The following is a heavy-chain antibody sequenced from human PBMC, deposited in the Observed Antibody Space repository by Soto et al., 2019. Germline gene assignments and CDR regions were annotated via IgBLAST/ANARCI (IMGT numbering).Heavy chain of an antibody. CDR3: ARGHAYSGSYYEKDFDC. J-gene: IGHJ4*02. CDR2: IYTGGST. Sequence: EVQLVESGGGLVQPGGSLRLSCAISGFTVSNNYMSWVRQAPGKGLEWVSVIYTGGSTYYADSVKGRFTISRDNSKNMLHLQINSLRAEDTAVYYCARGHAYSGSYYEKDFDCWGQGTLVTVSS. D-gene: IGHD1-26*01. CDR1: GFTVSNNY. V-gene: IGHV3-66*01.